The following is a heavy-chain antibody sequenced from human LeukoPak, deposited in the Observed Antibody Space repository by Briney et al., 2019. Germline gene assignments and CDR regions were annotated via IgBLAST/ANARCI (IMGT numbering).Heavy chain of an antibody. CDR3: ARRPHYDYVWGSYRYPYYFDY. Sequence: GGSLRLSCAASGLTFRSYWMNWVRQAPGKGLEWVSYISSSSSTIYYADSVKGRFTISRDNAKNSLYLQMNSLRAEDTAVYYCARRPHYDYVWGSYRYPYYFDYWGQGTLVTVSS. D-gene: IGHD3-16*02. V-gene: IGHV3-48*01. J-gene: IGHJ4*02. CDR2: ISSSSSTI. CDR1: GLTFRSYW.